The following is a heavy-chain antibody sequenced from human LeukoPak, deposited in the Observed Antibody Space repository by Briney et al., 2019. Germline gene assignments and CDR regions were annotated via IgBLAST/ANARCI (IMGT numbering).Heavy chain of an antibody. CDR3: AKEGYSHTSNYFDN. J-gene: IGHJ4*02. CDR2: ISGDGVST. V-gene: IGHV3-43*02. D-gene: IGHD2-15*01. Sequence: TGGSLRLSCAASGFIFDDSAMHWVRHAPGKGLEWVSLISGDGVSTFYADSVEGRFTISRDNSKNSLSLQMDSLTTEDTALYYCAKEGYSHTSNYFDNWGQGILVTVSS. CDR1: GFIFDDSA.